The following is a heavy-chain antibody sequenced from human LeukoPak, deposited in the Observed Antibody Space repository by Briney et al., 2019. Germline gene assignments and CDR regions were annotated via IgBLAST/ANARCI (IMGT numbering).Heavy chain of an antibody. CDR3: ARDRTYYDVLTGYSPIGY. Sequence: SVKVSCKASGGTFSSYTINWVRQAPGQGLEWMGGIIPVFGPANYAQKFQGRVTITADESTSTAYMELSSLRSDDTAVYYCARDRTYYDVLTGYSPIGYWGQGTLVTVSS. D-gene: IGHD3-9*01. J-gene: IGHJ4*02. CDR1: GGTFSSYT. V-gene: IGHV1-69*13. CDR2: IIPVFGPA.